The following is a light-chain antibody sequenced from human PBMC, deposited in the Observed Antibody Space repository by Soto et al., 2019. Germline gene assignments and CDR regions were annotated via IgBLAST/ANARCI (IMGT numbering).Light chain of an antibody. CDR3: QLYNSYSWT. CDR2: HAS. Sequence: DIQITQSPSSVSASVGDRVTMTCRASQVISSWLAWYQQKPGTAPNLLIYHASNLRGGVPSRFSGGGSGTEFTLTISSLQPDDIATYSCQLYNSYSWTFGQGTKVDIK. V-gene: IGKV1-5*01. CDR1: QVISSW. J-gene: IGKJ1*01.